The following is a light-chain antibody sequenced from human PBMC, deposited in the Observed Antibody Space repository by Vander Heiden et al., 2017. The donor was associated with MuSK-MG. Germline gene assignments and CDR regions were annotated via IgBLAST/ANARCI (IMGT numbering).Light chain of an antibody. CDR2: GAS. Sequence: EIVLTQSPGTLSLSPGERATLSCRASQSVSSSYLDWYQQKPGQAPRLLIYGASSRATGIPDRFSGSGSGTDFTLTISRLEPEDFAVYYWQQYGSSGSFGPWTKLEIK. CDR1: QSVSSSY. J-gene: IGKJ2*01. CDR3: QQYGSSGS. V-gene: IGKV3-20*01.